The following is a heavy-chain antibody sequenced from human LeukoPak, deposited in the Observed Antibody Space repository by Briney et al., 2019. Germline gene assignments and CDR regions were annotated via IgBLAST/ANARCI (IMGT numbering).Heavy chain of an antibody. CDR1: GGSISSSSYY. D-gene: IGHD1-26*01. Sequence: SETLSLTCTVSGGSISSSSYYWGWIRQPPGKGLEWIGSIYYSGSTYYNPSLKSRVTISVDTSKNQFSLKLSSVTAADTAVYYCAIEVGATGTIDYWGQGTLVTVSS. J-gene: IGHJ4*02. CDR2: IYYSGST. V-gene: IGHV4-39*07. CDR3: AIEVGATGTIDY.